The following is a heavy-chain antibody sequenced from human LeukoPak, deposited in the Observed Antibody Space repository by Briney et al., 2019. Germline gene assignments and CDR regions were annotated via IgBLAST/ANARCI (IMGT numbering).Heavy chain of an antibody. J-gene: IGHJ4*02. V-gene: IGHV3-23*01. CDR2: IIGSGDNT. CDR1: GFTFSSYA. CDR3: ATRKGCSSTICYGLDY. D-gene: IGHD2-2*01. Sequence: GGSLRLSCEASGFTFSSYAMNWVGQTPGKGLEWVSGIIGSGDNTFYADSVKGRFTISRDNSKNTLYLQMNSLRAEDTAVYYCATRKGCSSTICYGLDYWGQGTLVTVSS.